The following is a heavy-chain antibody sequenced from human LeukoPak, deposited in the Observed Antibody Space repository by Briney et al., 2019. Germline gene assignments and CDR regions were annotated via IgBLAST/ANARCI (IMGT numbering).Heavy chain of an antibody. J-gene: IGHJ3*02. CDR3: ARVSDDAFDI. Sequence: SETLSLTCTVSGGSISSSSYYWGWIRQPPGKGLEWIGSIYHSGSTYYNPSLKSRVTISVDTSKNQFSLKLSSVTAADTAVYYCARVSDDAFDIWGQGTMVTVSS. CDR2: IYHSGST. CDR1: GGSISSSSYY. V-gene: IGHV4-39*07.